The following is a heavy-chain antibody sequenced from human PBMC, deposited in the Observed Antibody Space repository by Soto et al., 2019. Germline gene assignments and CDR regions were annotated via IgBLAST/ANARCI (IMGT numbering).Heavy chain of an antibody. V-gene: IGHV3-74*01. J-gene: IGHJ4*02. CDR2: VDSAGSGT. CDR1: GFPFTGYW. CDR3: ATVFEH. Sequence: VPLVESGGGSVKPGGSLRLSCAASGFPFTGYWMHWVRQVPGKGPVWVARVDSAGSGTSYADSVKGRFTISRDNAKNTVSLQMDSLRVEDTAVYYCATVFEHWGQGIPVTVSS.